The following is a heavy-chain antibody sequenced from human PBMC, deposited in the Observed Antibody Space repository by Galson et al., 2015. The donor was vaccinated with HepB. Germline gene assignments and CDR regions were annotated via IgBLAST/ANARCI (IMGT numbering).Heavy chain of an antibody. D-gene: IGHD4-17*01. CDR1: GFTFSSYG. Sequence: SLRLSCAASGFTFSSYGMHWVRQAPGKGLEWVAVISYDGSNKYYADSVKGRFTISRDNSKNTLYLQTNSLRAEDTAVYYCAKGLMTTVTLYYFDYWGQGTLVTVSS. J-gene: IGHJ4*02. V-gene: IGHV3-30*18. CDR3: AKGLMTTVTLYYFDY. CDR2: ISYDGSNK.